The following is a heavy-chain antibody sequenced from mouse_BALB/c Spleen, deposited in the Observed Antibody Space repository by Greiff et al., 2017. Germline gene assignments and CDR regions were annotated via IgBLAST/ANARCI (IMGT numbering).Heavy chain of an antibody. CDR3: ARDSINGYDVEYMDY. CDR2: IRNNANGYTT. CDR1: GFTFTDYY. V-gene: IGHV7-3*02. J-gene: IGHJ4*01. Sequence: EVQVVESGGGLVQPGGSLRFSCATSGFTFTDYYMCWVRQPPGKALEWLGFIRNNANGYTTEYSASVKGRFTISRDNSQSILYLQMNTLRAEDSATYSSARDSINGYDVEYMDYWGQGTSLTVSS. D-gene: IGHD2-2*01.